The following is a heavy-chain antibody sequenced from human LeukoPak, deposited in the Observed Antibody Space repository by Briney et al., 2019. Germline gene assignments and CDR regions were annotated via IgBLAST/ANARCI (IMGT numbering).Heavy chain of an antibody. CDR3: AKDQGSSPYDAFDI. V-gene: IGHV3-30-3*01. CDR2: ISYDGSNK. Sequence: GGSLRLSCAASGYTFSSYAMHWVRQAPGKGLEWVAVISYDGSNKYYADSVKGRFTISRDNSKNTLYLQMNSLRAEDTAVYYCAKDQGSSPYDAFDIWGQGTMVTVSS. CDR1: GYTFSSYA. J-gene: IGHJ3*02. D-gene: IGHD6-6*01.